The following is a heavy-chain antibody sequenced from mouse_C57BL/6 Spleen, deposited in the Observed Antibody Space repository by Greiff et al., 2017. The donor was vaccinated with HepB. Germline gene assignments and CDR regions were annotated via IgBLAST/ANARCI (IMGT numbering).Heavy chain of an antibody. CDR2: VYPRSGNT. CDR3: ARSGDGYYVNAMDY. D-gene: IGHD2-3*01. CDR1: GYTFTSYG. V-gene: IGHV1-81*01. Sequence: VQLQESGAELARPGASVKLSCKASGYTFTSYGISWVKQRTGQGLEWIGEVYPRSGNTYYNEKFKGKATLTADKSSSTAYMELRSLTSEDSAVYFCARSGDGYYVNAMDYWGQGTSVTVSS. J-gene: IGHJ4*01.